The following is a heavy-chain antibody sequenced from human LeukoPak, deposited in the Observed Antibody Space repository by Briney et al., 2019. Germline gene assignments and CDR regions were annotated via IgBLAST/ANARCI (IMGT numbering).Heavy chain of an antibody. V-gene: IGHV3-9*01. D-gene: IGHD6-25*01. CDR1: GFTFDDYA. CDR3: AKVGDSSGWHIDY. Sequence: GRSLRLSCAASGFTFDDYAMHWVRQAPGKGLEWVSGISWNSGSIGYADSVKGRFTISRDSAKNSLYLQMNSLRAEDTALYYCAKVGDSSGWHIDYWGQGTLVTVSS. CDR2: ISWNSGSI. J-gene: IGHJ4*02.